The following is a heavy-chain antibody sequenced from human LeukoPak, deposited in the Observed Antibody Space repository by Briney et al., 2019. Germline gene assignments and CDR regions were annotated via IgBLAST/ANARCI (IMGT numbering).Heavy chain of an antibody. V-gene: IGHV1-58*02. J-gene: IGHJ4*02. Sequence: GASVKASCKASGFTFTNSAMQWVRQARGQRLEWIGWIVVGRGNTNYAQMFQERVTITKDMSTSTAYMELSSLRSEDTAVYYCAADDQRWLEWGQGTLVTVSS. CDR2: IVVGRGNT. D-gene: IGHD6-19*01. CDR3: AADDQRWLE. CDR1: GFTFTNSA.